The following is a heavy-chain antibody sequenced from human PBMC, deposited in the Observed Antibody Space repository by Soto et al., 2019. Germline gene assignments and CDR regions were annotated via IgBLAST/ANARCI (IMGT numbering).Heavy chain of an antibody. CDR3: ARAPYGSGSNLTGMDV. D-gene: IGHD3-10*01. CDR2: TYYRSKWYN. Sequence: SQTLSLTCAISGDSVSSNSAAWNWIRQSTSRNLEWLGRTYYRSKWYNDYAVSVKSRITINPDTSKNQFSLQLNSVTPEDTAVYYCARAPYGSGSNLTGMDVWGQGTTVTVSS. J-gene: IGHJ6*02. V-gene: IGHV6-1*01. CDR1: GDSVSSNSAA.